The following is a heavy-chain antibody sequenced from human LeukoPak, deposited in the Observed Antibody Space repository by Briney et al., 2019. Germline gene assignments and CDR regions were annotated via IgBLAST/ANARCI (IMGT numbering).Heavy chain of an antibody. Sequence: GSLRLSCAASGFTFSNAWMSWVRQAPGKGLEWVGRIKSKTDGGTTDYAAPVKGRFTISRDDSKNTLYLQMNSLKTEDTAVYYRTTDSEGSIDYFDYWGQGTLVTVSS. CDR2: IKSKTDGGTT. CDR3: TTDSEGSIDYFDY. D-gene: IGHD3-10*01. V-gene: IGHV3-15*01. J-gene: IGHJ4*02. CDR1: GFTFSNAW.